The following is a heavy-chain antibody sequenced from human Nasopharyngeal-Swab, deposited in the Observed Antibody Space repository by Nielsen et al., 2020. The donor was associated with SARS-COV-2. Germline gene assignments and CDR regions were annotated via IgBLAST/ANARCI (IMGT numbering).Heavy chain of an antibody. CDR1: GFTFSSYG. Sequence: GESLKISCAASGFTFSSYGMHWVRQAPGKGLEWVAAISYDGSNKYYADSVKGRFTISRDNSKNTLYLQMNSLRAEDTAVYYCALLGVVPAATLDYWGQGTLVTVSS. V-gene: IGHV3-30*03. D-gene: IGHD2-2*01. CDR2: ISYDGSNK. J-gene: IGHJ4*02. CDR3: ALLGVVPAATLDY.